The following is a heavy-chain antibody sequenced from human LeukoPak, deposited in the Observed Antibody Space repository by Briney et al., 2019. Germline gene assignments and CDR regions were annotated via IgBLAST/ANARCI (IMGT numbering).Heavy chain of an antibody. V-gene: IGHV3-48*04. Sequence: GGSLRLSCAASALRFSSFAMTWVRQVPGKGLEWVSGIHGSGETTYYADSVKGRFTISRDNAKNSLYLQMNSLRAEDTAVYYCARGSSVTANNFDYWGQGTLVTVSS. D-gene: IGHD4-11*01. CDR1: ALRFSSFA. J-gene: IGHJ4*02. CDR3: ARGSSVTANNFDY. CDR2: IHGSGETT.